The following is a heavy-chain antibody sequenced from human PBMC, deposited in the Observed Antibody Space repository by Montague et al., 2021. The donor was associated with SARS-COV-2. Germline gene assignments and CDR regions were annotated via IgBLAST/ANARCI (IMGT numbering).Heavy chain of an antibody. V-gene: IGHV3-74*01. J-gene: IGHJ4*02. D-gene: IGHD5-12*01. CDR2: INSDGSST. CDR1: GFTFSNYW. CDR3: ASDSRYSGYEADY. Sequence: SLRLSFAASGFTFSNYWLHWFRQAPGKGLVWVSRINSDGSSTTYADSVKGRFTISRDNAKNTVYLQMNSLRAEDSAVYYCASDSRYSGYEADYWGQGTLVTVSS.